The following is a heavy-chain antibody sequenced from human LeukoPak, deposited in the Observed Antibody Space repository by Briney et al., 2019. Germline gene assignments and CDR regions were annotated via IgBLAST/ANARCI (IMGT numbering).Heavy chain of an antibody. V-gene: IGHV3-30*18. J-gene: IGHJ6*02. D-gene: IGHD2-2*01. CDR1: GFTFSSYG. CDR2: ISCDASNQ. CDR3: AKEFKYCSSTSCHYYYYYGMDV. Sequence: GGSPRHSCAASGFTFSSYGMHPVRQAPGKGLEWMADISCDASNQHYAHSVKGRITISRDNSKHTVYLQMNSLRAEDTAVYYCAKEFKYCSSTSCHYYYYYGMDVWGQGTTVTVSS.